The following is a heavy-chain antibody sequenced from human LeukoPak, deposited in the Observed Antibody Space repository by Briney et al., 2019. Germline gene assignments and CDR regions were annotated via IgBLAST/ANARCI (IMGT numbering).Heavy chain of an antibody. J-gene: IGHJ3*02. CDR2: IYYSGST. Sequence: SETLSLTCTVSGGSISSYYWSWIRQPPGKGLEWIGHIYYSGSTNYNPSLKSRVTISVDTSKNQFSLKLSSVTAADTAVYYCARLHSSGWYADDAFDIWGQGTMVTVSS. D-gene: IGHD6-19*01. V-gene: IGHV4-59*01. CDR1: GGSISSYY. CDR3: ARLHSSGWYADDAFDI.